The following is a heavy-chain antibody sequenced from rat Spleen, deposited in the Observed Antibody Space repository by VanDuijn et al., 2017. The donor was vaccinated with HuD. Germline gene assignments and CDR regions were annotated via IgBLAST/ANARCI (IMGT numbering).Heavy chain of an antibody. CDR3: ARQRAHTMGPFDY. D-gene: IGHD1-7*01. Sequence: EVRLVASGGGLVRPGRSLRLSCAVSGFTFSNYDMAWVRQAPTKGLEWVASIRPSGDSTFYRDSVKGRFTVSRDNAKSTLYLQMDSLRSEDTATYYCARQRAHTMGPFDYWGQGVKVTVSS. V-gene: IGHV5-25*01. CDR2: IRPSGDST. CDR1: GFTFSNYD. J-gene: IGHJ2*01.